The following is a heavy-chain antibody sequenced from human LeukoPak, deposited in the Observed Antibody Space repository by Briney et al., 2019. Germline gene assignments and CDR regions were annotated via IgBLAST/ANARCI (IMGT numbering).Heavy chain of an antibody. J-gene: IGHJ5*02. D-gene: IGHD1-1*01. CDR3: TFTERGYNAA. Sequence: NPSETLSLTCTVAGYPISRAYYWGWIRQPPGKGPQWIGYISHRGTTYYNPSLKGRITISIDTSMNQFSLKLSSVTAADTALYYCTFTERGYNAAWGQGTLVTVSS. CDR2: ISHRGTT. V-gene: IGHV4-38-2*02. CDR1: GYPISRAYY.